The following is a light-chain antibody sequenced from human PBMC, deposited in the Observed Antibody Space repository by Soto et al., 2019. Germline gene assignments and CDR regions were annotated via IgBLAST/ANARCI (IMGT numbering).Light chain of an antibody. CDR2: DIS. CDR3: SSYTSGSTRV. CDR1: SSDVGGYNY. J-gene: IGLJ1*01. Sequence: QSVLTQPASVSGSPGQSITISCTGTSSDVGGYNYVSWYQQHPGKAPKLMIYDISNRPSGGSNRFSGSKSGNTASLTISGLQTDDEADYYCSSYTSGSTRVFGTGTKLTVL. V-gene: IGLV2-14*01.